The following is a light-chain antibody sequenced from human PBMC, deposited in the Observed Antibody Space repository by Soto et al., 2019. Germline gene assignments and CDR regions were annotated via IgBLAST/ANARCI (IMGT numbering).Light chain of an antibody. Sequence: QSALTQPASVSGSPGQSITISCTGTSSDVGVYDYVSWYQQHPGKAPKLLIYDVSNRPAGISNHFSGSKSGNTASLTISGLQGEDEADYYCSSYTTSTTRVFGGGTKVTVL. CDR3: SSYTTSTTRV. CDR1: SSDVGVYDY. V-gene: IGLV2-14*03. CDR2: DVS. J-gene: IGLJ2*01.